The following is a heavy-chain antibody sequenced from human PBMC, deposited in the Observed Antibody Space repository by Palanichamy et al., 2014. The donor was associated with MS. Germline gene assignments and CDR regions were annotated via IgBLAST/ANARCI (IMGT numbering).Heavy chain of an antibody. CDR3: ARESVDILTGYNHGFDF. CDR1: GYTFTSYA. D-gene: IGHD3-9*01. Sequence: QVQLVQSGAEVKKPGASVKVSCKASGYTFTSYAVHWVRQAPGQMLEWMGWINAGNGNTKYSREFQGRVTITRDTSASTAYMELSSLRSGDTAVYYCARESVDILTGYNHGFDFWGQGTMVTVSS. V-gene: IGHV1-3*01. CDR2: INAGNGNT. J-gene: IGHJ3*01.